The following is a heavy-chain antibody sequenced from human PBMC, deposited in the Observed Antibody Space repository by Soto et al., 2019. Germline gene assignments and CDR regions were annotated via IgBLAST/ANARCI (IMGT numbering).Heavy chain of an antibody. CDR3: AREAIAAAGTGFDY. V-gene: IGHV4-30-4*01. CDR2: IFYSGST. J-gene: IGHJ4*02. CDR1: GASIRTGGYY. Sequence: SETLSLTCTVSGASIRTGGYYWSWIRQRPGKGLEWIGYIFYSGSTYYNPSLKSRVTISVDTSKNQFSLKLSSVTAADTAVYYCAREAIAAAGTGFDYWGQGTLVTVSS. D-gene: IGHD6-13*01.